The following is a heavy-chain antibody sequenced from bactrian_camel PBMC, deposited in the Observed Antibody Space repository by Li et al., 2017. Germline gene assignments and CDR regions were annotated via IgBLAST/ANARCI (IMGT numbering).Heavy chain of an antibody. CDR2: INNGGGST. J-gene: IGHJ4*01. Sequence: DVQLVESGGGLVQPRGSLRLSCAASGFAFSISDMSWVRQAPGKGLEWVSRINNGGGSTVYADFVKGRFTIARDNAKNTINLELNSLKTEDTAMYYCTRDRGLAVPAGSFNYWAQGTQVTVS. V-gene: IGHV3S40*01. CDR1: GFAFSISD. D-gene: IGHD6*01. CDR3: TRDRGLAVPAGSFNY.